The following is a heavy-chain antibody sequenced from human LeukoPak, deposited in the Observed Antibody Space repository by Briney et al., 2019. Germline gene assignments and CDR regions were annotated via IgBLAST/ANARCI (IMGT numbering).Heavy chain of an antibody. CDR3: ARGGTYYDSSGYYSSPHFDY. J-gene: IGHJ4*02. CDR1: GYTFTGYY. Sequence: ASLKLSCKASGYTFTGYYMHWARQAPGQGREWMGRINPNSGGTNYAQKFQGRVTMTRDTSISTAYMELSRLRSDDTAVYYCARGGTYYDSSGYYSSPHFDYWGQGTLVTVSS. D-gene: IGHD3-22*01. V-gene: IGHV1-2*06. CDR2: INPNSGGT.